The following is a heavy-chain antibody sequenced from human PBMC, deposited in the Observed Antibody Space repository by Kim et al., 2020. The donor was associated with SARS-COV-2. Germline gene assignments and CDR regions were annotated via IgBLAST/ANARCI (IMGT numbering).Heavy chain of an antibody. CDR2: IYYSGST. Sequence: SETLSLTCTVSGGSISSSSYYWGWIRQPPGKGLEWIGSIYYSGSTYYNPSLKSRVTISVDTSKNQFSLKLSSVTAADTAVYYCARRPVLTGTIDYWGKGT. V-gene: IGHV4-39*01. D-gene: IGHD3-9*01. CDR3: ARRPVLTGTIDY. J-gene: IGHJ4*02. CDR1: GGSISSSSYY.